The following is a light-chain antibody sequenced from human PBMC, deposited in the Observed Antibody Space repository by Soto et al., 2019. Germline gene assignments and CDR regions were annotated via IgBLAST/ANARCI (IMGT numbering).Light chain of an antibody. CDR3: QQLDNYPRT. V-gene: IGKV3-15*01. J-gene: IGKJ1*01. CDR1: QSLTSN. CDR2: GAS. Sequence: EVVMTQSPATLSVSPGERATLSCRASQSLTSNLAWYQQKPGQAPRLLIYGASTRATGIPARFSGSGSGTEFTLTISSLQPEDFATYYCQQLDNYPRTFGQGTKVDIK.